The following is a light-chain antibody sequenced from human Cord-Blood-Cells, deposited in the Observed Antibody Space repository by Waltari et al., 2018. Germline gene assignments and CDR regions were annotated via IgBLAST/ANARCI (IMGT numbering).Light chain of an antibody. CDR2: LNSDGSH. CDR3: QTWGTGPNWV. J-gene: IGLJ3*02. CDR1: SGHSSYA. V-gene: IGLV4-69*01. Sequence: QLVLTQSPSASASLGASVKLTCTLSSGHSSYAIAWHQQQPEKGPRYLMKLNSDGSHSKGDGIPDRFSGSSSGAECYLTIPSLQSEDEADYYCQTWGTGPNWVFGGGTKLTVL.